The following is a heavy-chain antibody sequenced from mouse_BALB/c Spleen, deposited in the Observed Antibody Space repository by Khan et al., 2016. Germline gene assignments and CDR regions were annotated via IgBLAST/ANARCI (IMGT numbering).Heavy chain of an antibody. J-gene: IGHJ4*01. D-gene: IGHD1-1*01. CDR1: GYTFTNYG. Sequence: QIQLVQSGPELKKPGETVKISCKASGYTFTNYGMNWVKQAPGKGLKWMGWINTYTGEPTYADDFKGRFAFSLETSASAAYLQINNLKNEDMGIYFCAKITTVGYYAMDYWGQGTSVTVSS. V-gene: IGHV9-1*02. CDR2: INTYTGEP. CDR3: AKITTVGYYAMDY.